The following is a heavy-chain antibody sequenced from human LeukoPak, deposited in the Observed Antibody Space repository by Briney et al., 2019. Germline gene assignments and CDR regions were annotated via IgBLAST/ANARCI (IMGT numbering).Heavy chain of an antibody. CDR3: AKVPDYSGYNLYFDY. J-gene: IGHJ4*02. Sequence: SGGSLRLSCAASGFTFSSYAMSWVRQAPGKGLEWVSAISGSGGSTYYADSVKGRFTISRDNSKNTLYLQMNSLRAEDTAVYYCAKVPDYSGYNLYFDYWGQGTLVTVSS. D-gene: IGHD5-12*01. CDR1: GFTFSSYA. V-gene: IGHV3-23*01. CDR2: ISGSGGST.